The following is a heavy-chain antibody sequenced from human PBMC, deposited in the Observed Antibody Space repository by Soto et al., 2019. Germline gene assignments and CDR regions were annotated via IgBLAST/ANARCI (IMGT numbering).Heavy chain of an antibody. CDR3: ARALGYWSSTSCYDALDI. CDR1: GFTFSSYS. Sequence: GGSLRLSCAASGFTFSSYSMNWVRQAPGKGLEWVSYISSSSSTIYYADSVKGRFTISRDNAKNSLYLQMNSLRAEDTAVYYCARALGYWSSTSCYDALDIWGQGTMVTVSS. V-gene: IGHV3-48*04. CDR2: ISSSSSTI. D-gene: IGHD2-2*01. J-gene: IGHJ3*02.